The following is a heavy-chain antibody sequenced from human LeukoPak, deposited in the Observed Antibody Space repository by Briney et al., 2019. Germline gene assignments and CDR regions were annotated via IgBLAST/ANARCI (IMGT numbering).Heavy chain of an antibody. CDR2: ISHTGSST. J-gene: IGHJ4*02. V-gene: IGHV3-23*01. CDR1: GFTFSSYA. CDR3: AKAPIYDSTGYYREYDY. Sequence: PGGSLRLSCAASGFTFSSYALSWVRQAPGMGLQWVSAISHTGSSTYFADSVKGRFTISRDNSKNTLYLQMNSLRAEDTAVYYCAKAPIYDSTGYYREYDYWGQGTLVTVSS. D-gene: IGHD3-22*01.